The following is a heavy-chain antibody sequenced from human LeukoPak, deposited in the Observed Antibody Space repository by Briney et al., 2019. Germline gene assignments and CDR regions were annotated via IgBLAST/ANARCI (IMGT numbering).Heavy chain of an antibody. V-gene: IGHV5-51*01. CDR1: GYSFTSYW. CDR2: LYPGDSDT. J-gene: IGHJ5*02. CDR3: ARQSRVVVVPAAITGQFDP. D-gene: IGHD2-2*01. Sequence: GESLKISCKGSGYSFTSYWIGWVRQMPGKGLEWMGILYPGDSDTTYSPSFQGQVTISADKSISTAYLQWSSLKASDTAMYYCARQSRVVVVPAAITGQFDPWGQGTLVTVSS.